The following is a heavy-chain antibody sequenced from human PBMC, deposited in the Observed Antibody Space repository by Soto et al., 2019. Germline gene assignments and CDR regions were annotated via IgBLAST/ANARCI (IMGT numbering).Heavy chain of an antibody. V-gene: IGHV5-51*01. D-gene: IGHD4-17*01. CDR1: GYSFTSYW. CDR2: IYPGDSDT. Sequence: PGESLKISCKGSGYSFTSYWIGWVRQMPGKGLEWMGIIYPGDSDTRYSPSFQGQVTISADKSISTAYLQWSSLKASDTAMYYCASTHDTDHRDYANIHYPGQGTLVTVSS. CDR3: ASTHDTDHRDYANIHY. J-gene: IGHJ4*02.